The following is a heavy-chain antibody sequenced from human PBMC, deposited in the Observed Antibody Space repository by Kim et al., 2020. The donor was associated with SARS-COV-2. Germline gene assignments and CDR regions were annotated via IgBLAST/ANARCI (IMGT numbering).Heavy chain of an antibody. V-gene: IGHV4-59*09. J-gene: IGHJ6*02. D-gene: IGHD7-27*01. CDR3: ARGAWGNYYYGMDV. Sequence: TPTLKSRVTISIDTSKNQFALKLSSVPAADTAVYYCARGAWGNYYYGMDVWGQGTTVTVSS.